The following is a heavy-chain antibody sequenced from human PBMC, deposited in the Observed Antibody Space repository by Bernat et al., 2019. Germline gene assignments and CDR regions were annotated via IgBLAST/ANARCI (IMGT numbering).Heavy chain of an antibody. J-gene: IGHJ6*02. CDR3: ARSTERAVAIEYYYYYYGMDV. V-gene: IGHV3-33*01. CDR1: GFIFSSYG. Sequence: QVQLVESGGGVVQPGRSLRLSCAASGFIFSSYGMHWVRQAPGKGLEWVAVIWYDGSNKYYADSGECRFTISRDSSKNTLYLQMNSLRAEDTAVYYCARSTERAVAIEYYYYYYGMDVWGQGTTVTVSS. D-gene: IGHD6-19*01. CDR2: IWYDGSNK.